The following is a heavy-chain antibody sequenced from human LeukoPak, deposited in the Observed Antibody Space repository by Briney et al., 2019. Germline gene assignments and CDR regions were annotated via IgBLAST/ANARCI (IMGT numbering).Heavy chain of an antibody. Sequence: GASVKVSCKASGYTFTSYGISWVRQAPGQGLEWMGWISAYNGNTNHAQKLQGRVTMTTDTSTSTAYMELRSLRSDDTAVYYCARAENYDFWSGYYAFDIWGQGTMVTVSS. CDR1: GYTFTSYG. J-gene: IGHJ3*02. CDR2: ISAYNGNT. CDR3: ARAENYDFWSGYYAFDI. V-gene: IGHV1-18*01. D-gene: IGHD3-3*01.